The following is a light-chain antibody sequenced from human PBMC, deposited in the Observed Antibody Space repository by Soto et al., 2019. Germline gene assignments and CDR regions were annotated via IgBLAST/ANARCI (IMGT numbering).Light chain of an antibody. CDR2: WAS. CDR3: QQYYSTPLA. Sequence: DIVMTQSPDSLAVSLGERATINCKSSQSVLYSSNNKNYVAWYQQKPGQPPKLLIYWASTRESGVPDRFSGSGSVTDFKLTISSLQAEAVAVYYCQQYYSTPLAFGPGTKVDIK. J-gene: IGKJ3*01. CDR1: QSVLYSSNNKNY. V-gene: IGKV4-1*01.